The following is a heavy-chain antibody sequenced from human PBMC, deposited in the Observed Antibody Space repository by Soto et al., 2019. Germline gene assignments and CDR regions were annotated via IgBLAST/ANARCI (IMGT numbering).Heavy chain of an antibody. CDR1: GFTFRSYV. Sequence: QVQLVESGGGVVQPGTSRRLSCVGSGFTFRSYVIHWVRQAPGKGLEWVALTSYDGSNKGYGDSVKGRFTISRDKSRNTVDLQMDSLRREDTALYYCARWGTTGGLDVWGQGTLVSVSS. V-gene: IGHV3-33*05. J-gene: IGHJ1*01. CDR3: ARWGTTGGLDV. D-gene: IGHD3-16*01. CDR2: TSYDGSNK.